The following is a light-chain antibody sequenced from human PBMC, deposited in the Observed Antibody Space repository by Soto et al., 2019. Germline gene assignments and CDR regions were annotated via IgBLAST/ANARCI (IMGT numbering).Light chain of an antibody. V-gene: IGKV1-39*01. CDR2: AAS. CDR1: QTIIGY. J-gene: IGKJ1*01. CDR3: QQSYTTPRT. Sequence: DIQMTQSPSSLSASIGDSVTITCRASQTIIGYLNWYQQKPGKAPRLLINAASKLQSGVPSRFRGSGSETDFTLNITSLQPEEFETYYCQQSYTTPRTFGQGTKVEIQ.